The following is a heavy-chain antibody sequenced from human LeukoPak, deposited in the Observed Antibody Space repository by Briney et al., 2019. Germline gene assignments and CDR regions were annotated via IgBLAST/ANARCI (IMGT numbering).Heavy chain of an antibody. CDR2: IHQDGSEK. Sequence: GGSLRLSCAASGFTFTGFSMNWVRQAPGKGLEWVANIHQDGSEKYSVDAAKGRFTISRDNSKNTLYLQMNSLRAEDTAVYYCARVMTTVTTLTQYYFDYWGQGTLVTVSS. CDR1: GFTFTGFS. CDR3: ARVMTTVTTLTQYYFDY. J-gene: IGHJ4*02. D-gene: IGHD4-17*01. V-gene: IGHV3-7*03.